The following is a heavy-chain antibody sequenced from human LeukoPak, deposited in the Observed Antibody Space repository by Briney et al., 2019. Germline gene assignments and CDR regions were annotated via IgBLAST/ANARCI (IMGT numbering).Heavy chain of an antibody. CDR2: IYYSGST. CDR3: ARLHYGGNYGYYYYYMGV. Sequence: SETLSLTCTVSGYSISSGYYWGWIRQPPGKGLEWIGSIYYSGSTYYNPSLKSRGTISVDTSKNQFSLNLSSVTAADTAVYYCARLHYGGNYGYYYYYMGVWGKGTTVTISS. CDR1: GYSISSGYY. D-gene: IGHD4-23*01. V-gene: IGHV4-38-2*02. J-gene: IGHJ6*03.